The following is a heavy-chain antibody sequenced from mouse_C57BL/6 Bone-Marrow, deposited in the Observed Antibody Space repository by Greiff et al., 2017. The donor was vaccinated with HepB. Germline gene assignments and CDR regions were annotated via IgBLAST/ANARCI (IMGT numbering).Heavy chain of an antibody. CDR3: AIITAVVPYYYAMDY. CDR1: GYAFSSSW. J-gene: IGHJ4*01. CDR2: IYPGDGDT. V-gene: IGHV1-82*01. D-gene: IGHD1-1*01. Sequence: QVQLQQSGPELVKPGASVKISCKASGYAFSSSWMNWVKQRPGKGLEWIGRIYPGDGDTNYNGKFKGKATLTADKSSSTAYMQLSSLTSEDSAVYFCAIITAVVPYYYAMDYWGQGTSVTVSS.